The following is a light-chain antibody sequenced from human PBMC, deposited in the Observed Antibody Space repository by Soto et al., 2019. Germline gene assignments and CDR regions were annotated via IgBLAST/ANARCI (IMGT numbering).Light chain of an antibody. J-gene: IGKJ4*01. Sequence: EIVMTQSPVTLSVSPGERVTLSCRASQNVNIDLAWYQHRPCQAPRGHIYGASNRASGIPDRFRGSGSGTAFTLTSSSLEPDDFALYYCQHYKHWPPLTFGGWTMVEIK. V-gene: IGKV3D-15*01. CDR2: GAS. CDR3: QHYKHWPPLT. CDR1: QNVNID.